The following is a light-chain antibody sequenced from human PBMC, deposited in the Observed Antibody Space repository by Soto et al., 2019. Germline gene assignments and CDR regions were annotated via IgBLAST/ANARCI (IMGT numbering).Light chain of an antibody. J-gene: IGKJ3*01. CDR1: QSISSW. CDR2: AAS. V-gene: IGKV1-5*01. Sequence: QMTQSPSTLSASVGDRVTITCRASQSISSWLAWYQHKVGRAPKLLIYAASNLKRGVPSRFSGSGSGTDFTLTISSLQPEDFATYYCQQSIINPHTFGPGTKVDIK. CDR3: QQSIINPHT.